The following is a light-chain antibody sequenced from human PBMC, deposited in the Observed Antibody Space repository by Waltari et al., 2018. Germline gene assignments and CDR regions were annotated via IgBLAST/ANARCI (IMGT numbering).Light chain of an antibody. Sequence: EIVLTQSPGTLSLSPGERVTLSCRASQSVRSNYLAWYQHKPGQAPRFLIYGASSRATGIPERFSGSGSGTDFTLTISRLEPEDFAVYYCHQYGSSPYTFGQGTKLEIK. J-gene: IGKJ2*01. CDR2: GAS. V-gene: IGKV3-20*01. CDR1: QSVRSNY. CDR3: HQYGSSPYT.